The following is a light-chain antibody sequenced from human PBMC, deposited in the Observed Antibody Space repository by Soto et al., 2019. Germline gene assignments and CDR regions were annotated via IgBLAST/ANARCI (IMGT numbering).Light chain of an antibody. V-gene: IGKV3-20*01. J-gene: IGKJ2*01. CDR1: QSITSSY. CDR2: GAS. Sequence: EIVLTQSPGTLSLSPGERATLSCRARQSITSSYLAWYQQRPGQAPRLLIYGASNRATGIPERFSGSGSGTDFTLTISRLEPEDFAVYYCLQYASSPYTFGRGTILEIK. CDR3: LQYASSPYT.